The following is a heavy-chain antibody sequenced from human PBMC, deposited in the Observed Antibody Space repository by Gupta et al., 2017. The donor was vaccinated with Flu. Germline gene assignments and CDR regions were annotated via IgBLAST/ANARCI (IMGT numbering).Heavy chain of an antibody. J-gene: IGHJ6*02. V-gene: IGHV3-33*01. CDR2: IFYDGSNK. D-gene: IGHD3-22*01. Sequence: QVQLVESGGGVVQPGRSLRLSCAASGFTFNKYGMHWVRQAPGKGLEWVAVIFYDGSNKYYADSVKGRCTISRDNSKNTLSLQMNSLRAEDTDMYYCARDMDTSGYDSLYYYHAMDVWGQGTTVTVS. CDR1: GFTFNKYG. CDR3: ARDMDTSGYDSLYYYHAMDV.